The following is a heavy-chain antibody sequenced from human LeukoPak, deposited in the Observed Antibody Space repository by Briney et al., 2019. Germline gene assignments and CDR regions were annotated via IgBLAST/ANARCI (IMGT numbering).Heavy chain of an antibody. J-gene: IGHJ4*02. V-gene: IGHV1-69*05. CDR1: GGTFSSYA. CDR3: ASDVPIFRVRAYHFDN. CDR2: IIPIFGTA. Sequence: ASVKVSCKASGGTFSSYALSWVRQAPGQRLEWMGRIIPIFGTANYAQKVQGGVTITTGESTRTASMERCSLRAVGTPVFVCASDVPIFRVRAYHFDNLGPGTPVTVSP. D-gene: IGHD3-3*01.